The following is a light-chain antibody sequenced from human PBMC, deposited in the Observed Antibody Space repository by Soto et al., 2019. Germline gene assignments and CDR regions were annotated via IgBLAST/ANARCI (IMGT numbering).Light chain of an antibody. J-gene: IGKJ1*01. V-gene: IGKV1-5*01. Sequence: DIQMTQSPSTLSVSLGDRITITCRASEDIDTSLAWFQQRPGKAPKVLIYAASTLQSGVPSRFSGSGSGTDFTLTISSLQPDDFATYYCQHYNSYSEAFGQGTKVDIK. CDR1: EDIDTS. CDR2: AAS. CDR3: QHYNSYSEA.